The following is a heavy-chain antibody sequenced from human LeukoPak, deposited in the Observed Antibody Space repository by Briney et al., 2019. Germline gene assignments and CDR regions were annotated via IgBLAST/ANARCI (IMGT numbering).Heavy chain of an antibody. CDR2: IYTSGST. CDR3: ARHSEMATTQPLGAFDI. Sequence: SETLSLTCTVSGGSISSYFWSWIRQPPGKGLEWIGYIYTSGSTNYNPSLKSRVTISLDTSKNQFSLQLTSVTAADTALYYCARHSEMATTQPLGAFDIWAKGQWSPSLQ. CDR1: GGSISSYF. J-gene: IGHJ3*02. D-gene: IGHD5-24*01. V-gene: IGHV4-4*09.